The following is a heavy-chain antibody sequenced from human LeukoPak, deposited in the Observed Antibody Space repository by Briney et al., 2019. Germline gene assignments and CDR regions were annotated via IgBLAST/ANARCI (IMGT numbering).Heavy chain of an antibody. V-gene: IGHV3-53*01. D-gene: IGHD4-17*01. CDR2: IYSGGST. J-gene: IGHJ3*02. CDR1: GFTFSSYA. CDR3: ARARADDYGDYEDAFDI. Sequence: TGGSLRLSCAASGFTFSSYAMSWVRQAPGKGLEWVSLIYSGGSTYYADSVKGRFTISRDNSKNTLYLQMNSLRAEDSAVYYCARARADDYGDYEDAFDIWGQGTMVTVSS.